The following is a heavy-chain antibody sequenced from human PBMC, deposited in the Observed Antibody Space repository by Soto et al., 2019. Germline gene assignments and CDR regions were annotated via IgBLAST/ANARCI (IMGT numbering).Heavy chain of an antibody. CDR1: GFTFSSYS. CDR3: ARDWGSTVTPWGFDY. Sequence: EVQLVESGGGLVKPGGSLRLSCAASGFTFSSYSMNWVRQAPGKGLEWVSSISSSSSYIYYADSVKGRFTISRDNAKNSLYLQMNSLRAEDTAVYYCARDWGSTVTPWGFDYWGQGTLVTVSS. D-gene: IGHD4-17*01. V-gene: IGHV3-21*01. J-gene: IGHJ4*02. CDR2: ISSSSSYI.